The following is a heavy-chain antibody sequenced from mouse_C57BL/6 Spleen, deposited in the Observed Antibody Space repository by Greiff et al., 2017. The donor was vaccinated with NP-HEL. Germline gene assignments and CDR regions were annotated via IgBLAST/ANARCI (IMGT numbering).Heavy chain of an antibody. CDR2: ISSGSITI. D-gene: IGHD2-2*01. J-gene: IGHJ3*01. V-gene: IGHV5-17*01. CDR3: AMGIGYFAY. CDR1: VFPFSDYG. Sequence: VPLPASGCGFLPPGGSLPLSFAASVFPFSDYGLHLFLHAPVQWLAWVSYISSGSITIYYAATVKGRFTISRDNAKNTLFLQMTSLRSEDTAMYYCAMGIGYFAYWGQGTLVTVSA.